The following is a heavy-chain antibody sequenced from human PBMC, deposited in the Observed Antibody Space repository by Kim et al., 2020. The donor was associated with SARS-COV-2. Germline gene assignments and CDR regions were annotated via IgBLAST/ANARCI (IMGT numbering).Heavy chain of an antibody. CDR2: IYYSWST. D-gene: IGHD6-6*01. CDR3: AREYSSSRVGPFFDY. Sequence: SETLSLTCTVSGGSISSGGYYWSWIRQHPGKGLEWIGYIYYSWSTYYNPSLKSRVTISVDTSKNQFSLKLSSVTAADTAVYYCAREYSSSRVGPFFDYWGQGTLVTVSS. CDR1: GGSISSGGYY. J-gene: IGHJ4*02. V-gene: IGHV4-31*03.